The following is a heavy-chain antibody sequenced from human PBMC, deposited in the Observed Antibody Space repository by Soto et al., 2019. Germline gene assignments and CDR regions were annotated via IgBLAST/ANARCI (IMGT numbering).Heavy chain of an antibody. CDR1: GGSISSGGYY. CDR3: ARAHTRMTTVTTYFDY. J-gene: IGHJ4*02. Sequence: PSETLSLTCTVSGGSISSGGYYLRWIRPHPGKGLEWIGYIYYSGSTYYNPSLKSRVTISVDTSKNQFSLKLSSVTAADTAVYYCARAHTRMTTVTTYFDYWGQGTLVTVSS. D-gene: IGHD4-17*01. V-gene: IGHV4-31*03. CDR2: IYYSGST.